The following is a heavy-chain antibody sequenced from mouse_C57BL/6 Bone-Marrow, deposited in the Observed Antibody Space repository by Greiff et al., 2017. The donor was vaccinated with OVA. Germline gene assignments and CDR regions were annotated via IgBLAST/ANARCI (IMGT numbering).Heavy chain of an antibody. CDR3: ARRDYYGSSYNYFDY. J-gene: IGHJ2*01. D-gene: IGHD1-1*01. CDR1: GYTFTTYP. V-gene: IGHV1-47*01. Sequence: QVQLQQSGAELVKPGASVKMSCKASGYTFTTYPIEWMKQNHGKSLEWIGNFHPYNDDTKYNEKFKGKATLTVEKSSSTAYMELRSLTSEDSAVYFCARRDYYGSSYNYFDYWGQGTTLTVSS. CDR2: FHPYNDDT.